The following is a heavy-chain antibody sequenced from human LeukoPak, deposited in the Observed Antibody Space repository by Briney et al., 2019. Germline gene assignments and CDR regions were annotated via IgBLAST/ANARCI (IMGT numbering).Heavy chain of an antibody. CDR1: GFTFSSYG. CDR3: AKGTTVLWFGELDYFDY. V-gene: IGHV3-30*18. Sequence: GGSLRLSCAASGFTFSSYGMHWVRQAPGKGLEWVAVISYDGSNKYYADSVKGRFTISRDNSKNTLYLQMNSLRAEDTAVYYCAKGTTVLWFGELDYFDYWGQGTLVTVSS. CDR2: ISYDGSNK. D-gene: IGHD3-10*01. J-gene: IGHJ4*02.